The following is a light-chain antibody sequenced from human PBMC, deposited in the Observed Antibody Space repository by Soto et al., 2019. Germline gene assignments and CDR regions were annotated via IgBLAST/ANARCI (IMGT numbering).Light chain of an antibody. J-gene: IGKJ2*01. V-gene: IGKV1-5*01. CDR3: HQYATSSPT. Sequence: DIQMTQSPSTLSASVGDRVTITCRASQSISFYLAWYQQRPREAPKLLIYGGSSLESGVPSRFSGSGSGTEFTLTISSLQPTDFATYYCHQYATSSPTFGQGTKLEI. CDR1: QSISFY. CDR2: GGS.